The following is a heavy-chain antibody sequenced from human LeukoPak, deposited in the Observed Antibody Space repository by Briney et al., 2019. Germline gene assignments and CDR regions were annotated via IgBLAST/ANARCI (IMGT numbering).Heavy chain of an antibody. CDR3: ARDRVAGTFDY. CDR2: IYYTGST. J-gene: IGHJ4*02. Sequence: SETLSLTCSVSGASLSTSPYYWGWIRQPPGKGLEWIGNIYYTGSTYYNVSLNSRVTISIGTSKNLFSLRLNSVTPEDTAVYYCARDRVAGTFDYWGQGTLVTVSS. D-gene: IGHD6-19*01. V-gene: IGHV4-39*02. CDR1: GASLSTSPYY.